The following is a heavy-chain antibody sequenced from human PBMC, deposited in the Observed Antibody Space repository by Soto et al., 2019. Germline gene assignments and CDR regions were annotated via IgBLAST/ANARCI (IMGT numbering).Heavy chain of an antibody. D-gene: IGHD2-2*01. V-gene: IGHV4-39*01. CDR2: IQYRGST. Sequence: SETLSLTCTVSDDSITSGAYYWGLIRQPPGKGLEWIGTIQYRGSTYYNPSLKSRVTMSLDTSKNQYSLRLSSVTAADTAVYFCARVRSSIVVGRQTYYFDYWGQGTLVTVSS. CDR1: DDSITSGAYY. CDR3: ARVRSSIVVGRQTYYFDY. J-gene: IGHJ4*02.